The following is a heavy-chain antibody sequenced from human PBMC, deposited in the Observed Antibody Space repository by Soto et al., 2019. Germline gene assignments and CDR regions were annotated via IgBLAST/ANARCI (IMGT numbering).Heavy chain of an antibody. J-gene: IGHJ4*02. CDR1: GFTFSNYG. V-gene: IGHV3-30*03. Sequence: QVQLVESGGGVVQPGRSLRLSCAGSGFTFSNYGLHWVRQAPGKGLEWVAVISYDGSHKYYADSVKGRFTISRYNSNNMLYLQMDSLRAEDTAVYYCATAGAPRYCGRSSCHPAGAYWGKGNLVTVSS. CDR2: ISYDGSHK. D-gene: IGHD2-15*01. CDR3: ATAGAPRYCGRSSCHPAGAY.